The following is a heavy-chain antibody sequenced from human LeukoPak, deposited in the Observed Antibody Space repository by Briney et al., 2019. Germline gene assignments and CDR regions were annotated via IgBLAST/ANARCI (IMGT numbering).Heavy chain of an antibody. CDR3: ARANWNDFQSYDY. CDR1: GYTFAGYY. CDR2: INPNSGGT. D-gene: IGHD1-1*01. V-gene: IGHV1-2*02. J-gene: IGHJ4*02. Sequence: AASVKVSCKAPGYTFAGYYIHWVRQAPGQGLEWMGWINPNSGGTNNAQKFQGRVTMIRETSINTAYMELSRLTSDDTAVYYCARANWNDFQSYDYWGQGTLVTVSS.